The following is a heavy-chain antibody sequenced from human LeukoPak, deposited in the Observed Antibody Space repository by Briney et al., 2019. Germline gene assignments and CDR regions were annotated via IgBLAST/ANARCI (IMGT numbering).Heavy chain of an antibody. CDR1: GYKFTSYW. V-gene: IGHV5-51*01. Sequence: GESLKISCKGSGYKFTSYWIGWVRQMPGKGLDWMGIIYPGDSETRYSPSFQGQVTISADKSISTAYLQWSSLKASDTAMYYCARALRYFDWLEDWGQGTLVTVSS. CDR3: ARALRYFDWLED. D-gene: IGHD3-9*01. CDR2: IYPGDSET. J-gene: IGHJ4*02.